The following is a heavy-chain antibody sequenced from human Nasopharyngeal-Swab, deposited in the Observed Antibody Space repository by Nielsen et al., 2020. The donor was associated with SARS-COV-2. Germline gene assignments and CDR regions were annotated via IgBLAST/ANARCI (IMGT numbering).Heavy chain of an antibody. CDR2: IYYSGST. D-gene: IGHD3-10*01. V-gene: IGHV4-39*07. Sequence: IRQPPGKGLEWIGSIYYSGSTYYNPPLKSRVTISVDTSKNQFSLKLSSETAADTAVYYCARERGRGGIWNYYYYYMDVWGKGTTVTVSS. CDR3: ARERGRGGIWNYYYYYMDV. J-gene: IGHJ6*03.